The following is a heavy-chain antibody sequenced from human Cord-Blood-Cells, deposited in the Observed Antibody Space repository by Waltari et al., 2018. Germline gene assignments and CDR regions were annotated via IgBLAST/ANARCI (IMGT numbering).Heavy chain of an antibody. CDR1: GFTFSSYG. V-gene: IGHV3-30*18. Sequence: QVQLVESGGGVVQPGRSLRLSCAASGFTFSSYGLHWVRQAPGKGLEWVAVISYDGSNKYYADSVKGRFTISRDNSKNTLYLQMNSLRADDTAVYYCAKDLESAARGAFDIWGQGTMVTVSS. CDR2: ISYDGSNK. CDR3: AKDLESAARGAFDI. J-gene: IGHJ3*02. D-gene: IGHD6-6*01.